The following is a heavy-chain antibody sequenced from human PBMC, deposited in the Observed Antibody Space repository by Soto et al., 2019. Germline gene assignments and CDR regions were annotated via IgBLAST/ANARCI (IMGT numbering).Heavy chain of an antibody. J-gene: IGHJ5*02. V-gene: IGHV4-59*08. D-gene: IGHD3-22*01. Sequence: QVQLQESGPGLVKPSETLSLTCTVSGGSINNYYWTWIRQPPGMGLEWIGYVYYTGTTSYNPSLTSLVXTXLXXPKNQLSLKLSSLTAGDTAFYYCARLGGYYHSLDPWGQGTLVTVSS. CDR3: ARLGGYYHSLDP. CDR2: VYYTGTT. CDR1: GGSINNYY.